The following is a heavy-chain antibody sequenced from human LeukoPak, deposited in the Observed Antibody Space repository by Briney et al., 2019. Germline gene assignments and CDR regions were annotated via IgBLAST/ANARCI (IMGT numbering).Heavy chain of an antibody. CDR1: GFTFRNYW. D-gene: IGHD2-15*01. V-gene: IGHV3-21*01. Sequence: GGSLRLSCAASGFTFRNYWMSWVRQAPGKGLEWVSSISSSSSYIYYADSVKGRFTISRDNAKNSLYLQMNSLRAEDTAVYYCARRYCSDGSCFVDYWGQGTLVTVSS. J-gene: IGHJ4*02. CDR2: ISSSSSYI. CDR3: ARRYCSDGSCFVDY.